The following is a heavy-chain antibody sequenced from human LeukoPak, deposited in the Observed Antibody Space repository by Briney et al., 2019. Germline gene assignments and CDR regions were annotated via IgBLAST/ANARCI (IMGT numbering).Heavy chain of an antibody. Sequence: GASVKVSCKASGYTFTSYAMHWVRQAPGQGLEWMGWISTYNGNTNYAQKLQGRVTMTTDTSTSTAYMDLRSLRPDDTAVYYCARGQGYSSSTYYYYGMDVWGQGTTVTVSS. J-gene: IGHJ6*02. CDR1: GYTFTSYA. D-gene: IGHD6-6*01. CDR3: ARGQGYSSSTYYYYGMDV. CDR2: ISTYNGNT. V-gene: IGHV1-18*01.